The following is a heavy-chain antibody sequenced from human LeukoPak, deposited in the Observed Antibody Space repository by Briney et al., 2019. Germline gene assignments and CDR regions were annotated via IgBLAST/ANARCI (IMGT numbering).Heavy chain of an antibody. J-gene: IGHJ6*02. V-gene: IGHV4-39*01. CDR1: GGSISTDGSY. CDR2: IYIDGIT. D-gene: IGHD1-26*01. Sequence: SETLSLTCTVSGGSISTDGSYWAWISQPPGKGLEWIGSIYIDGITHYNSSLQSRVTLSIDTSKNQFSLKLTSVTAADTAVFYYARLFTRAWEYCYGMDVWGQGTAVTVSS. CDR3: ARLFTRAWEYCYGMDV.